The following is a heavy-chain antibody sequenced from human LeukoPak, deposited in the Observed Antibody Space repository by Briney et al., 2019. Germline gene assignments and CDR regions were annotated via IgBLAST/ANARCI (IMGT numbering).Heavy chain of an antibody. Sequence: SETLSLTCTVSGGSISSSSYYWGWIRQPPGKGLEWIGSIYYSGSTYYNPSLKSRVAISVDTSKNQFSLKLSSVTAADTAVYYCARDYDILTDYYYGMDVWGQGTTVTVSS. CDR2: IYYSGST. CDR1: GGSISSSSYY. CDR3: ARDYDILTDYYYGMDV. D-gene: IGHD3-9*01. J-gene: IGHJ6*02. V-gene: IGHV4-39*07.